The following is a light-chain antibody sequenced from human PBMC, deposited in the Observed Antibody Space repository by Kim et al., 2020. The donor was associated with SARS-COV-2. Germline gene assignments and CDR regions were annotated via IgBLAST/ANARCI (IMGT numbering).Light chain of an antibody. Sequence: ASEGNRVTVTCRASQSIGNWLAWYQQKPGKGPQLLIYKASTLDSGVPSRFSGAGSGTEFTLTINSLHADDAASYYCQQFDHYPLIFGGGTKVDIK. CDR3: QQFDHYPLI. CDR2: KAS. V-gene: IGKV1-5*03. CDR1: QSIGNW. J-gene: IGKJ4*01.